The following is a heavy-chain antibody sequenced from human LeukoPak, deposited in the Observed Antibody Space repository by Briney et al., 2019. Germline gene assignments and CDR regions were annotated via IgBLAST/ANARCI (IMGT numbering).Heavy chain of an antibody. J-gene: IGHJ4*02. D-gene: IGHD6-19*01. Sequence: GGSLRLSCAASGFTFSSYGMHWVRQAPGKGLEWVSVIYSGGSTYYADYVKGRFTISRDNSKNTLYLQMNSLRAEDTAVYYCAREEVSSGWYPTDWGQGTLVTVSS. CDR2: IYSGGST. CDR1: GFTFSSYG. V-gene: IGHV3-NL1*01. CDR3: AREEVSSGWYPTD.